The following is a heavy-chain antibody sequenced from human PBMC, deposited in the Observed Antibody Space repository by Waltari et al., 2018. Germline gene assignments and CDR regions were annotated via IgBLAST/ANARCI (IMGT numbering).Heavy chain of an antibody. CDR2: ISGSGGST. V-gene: IGHV3-23*04. CDR1: GFTFSSYA. Sequence: EVQLVESGGGLVQPGGSLRLSCAASGFTFSSYAMSWVRQAPGKGLEWVSAISGSGGSTYYADSVKGRFTISRDNSKNTLYLQMNSLRAEDTAVYYCAKDLLVGQLVANLFDYWGQGTLVTVSS. J-gene: IGHJ4*02. CDR3: AKDLLVGQLVANLFDY. D-gene: IGHD6-13*01.